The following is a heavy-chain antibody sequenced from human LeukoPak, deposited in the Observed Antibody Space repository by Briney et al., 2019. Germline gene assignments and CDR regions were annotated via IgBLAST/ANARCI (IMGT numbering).Heavy chain of an antibody. D-gene: IGHD1-14*01. CDR1: GFTFSSYA. V-gene: IGHV3-30-3*01. CDR3: AKRSEYYFDK. CDR2: ISYDGSNK. Sequence: QSGGSLRLSCAASGFTFSSYAMHWVRQAPGKGLEWVAVISYDGSNKYYADSVKGRFTISRDNSKNTLYLQMNSLRSEDTAVYYCAKRSEYYFDKWGQGTLVTVSS. J-gene: IGHJ4*02.